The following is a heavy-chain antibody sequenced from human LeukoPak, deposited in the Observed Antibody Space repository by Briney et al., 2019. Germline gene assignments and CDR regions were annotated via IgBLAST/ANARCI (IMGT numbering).Heavy chain of an antibody. J-gene: IGHJ4*02. Sequence: SETLSLTCTVSGGSISSGSYYWSWIRQPPGKGLEWIGEINHSGSTHYNPSLKSRVTISVDTSKNQFSLKLSSVTAADTAVYYCARGRSYYDSTGYQSDYWGPGTLVTVSS. CDR1: GGSISSGSYY. CDR3: ARGRSYYDSTGYQSDY. V-gene: IGHV4-39*07. CDR2: INHSGST. D-gene: IGHD3-22*01.